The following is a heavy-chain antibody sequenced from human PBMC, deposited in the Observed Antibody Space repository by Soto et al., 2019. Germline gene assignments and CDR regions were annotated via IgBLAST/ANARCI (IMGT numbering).Heavy chain of an antibody. V-gene: IGHV3-33*01. D-gene: IGHD2-15*01. Sequence: QVHLVESGGGVVQPGGSLRLSCAASGFTFSSYAIHWVRQAPGKGLEWVAIIWFDGSNKYYADSVKGRFSISRDNSKNTRFLQMDSLRAEDTAVYYFARGQLPAATTYCDFWGQGTLVIVSS. CDR1: GFTFSSYA. CDR3: ARGQLPAATTYCDF. J-gene: IGHJ4*02. CDR2: IWFDGSNK.